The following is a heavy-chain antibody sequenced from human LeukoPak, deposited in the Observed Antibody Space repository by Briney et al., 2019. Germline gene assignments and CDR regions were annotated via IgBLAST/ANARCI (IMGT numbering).Heavy chain of an antibody. CDR3: TRGTIDYYYMDV. J-gene: IGHJ6*03. CDR1: GGSISIYY. CDR2: IYYSGGT. V-gene: IGHV4-59*01. D-gene: IGHD3-9*01. Sequence: SETLSLTCTLSGGSISIYYCSWSSQPPWEGVECGLDIYYSGGTNSNPSLKSRVTISVDTSKNQFSLKLSSVTAADTAVYYCTRGTIDYYYMDVWGKGTTVTISS.